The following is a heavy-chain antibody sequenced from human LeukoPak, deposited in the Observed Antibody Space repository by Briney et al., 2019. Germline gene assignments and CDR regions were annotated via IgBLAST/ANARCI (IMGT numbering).Heavy chain of an antibody. J-gene: IGHJ6*03. Sequence: ASVKVSCKASGYTFSNYGMSWVRQAPGHGLEWMGWISGFNGHTKYSQKSQGRVTMTTYTSTSTAYMEVRSLRSDDTAVYYCARAWPRRKYYYYMDVWGKGTTVTVSS. V-gene: IGHV1-18*04. CDR3: ARAWPRRKYYYYMDV. CDR2: ISGFNGHT. D-gene: IGHD5-12*01. CDR1: GYTFSNYG.